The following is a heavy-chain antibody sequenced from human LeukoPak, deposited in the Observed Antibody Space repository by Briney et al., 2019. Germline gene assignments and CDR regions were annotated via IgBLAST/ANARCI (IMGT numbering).Heavy chain of an antibody. D-gene: IGHD4-11*01. J-gene: IGHJ4*02. CDR1: GFTFSSYS. V-gene: IGHV3-21*01. CDR2: ISSSSSYI. CDR3: AREDYSNYYFDY. Sequence: GGSLRLSCAASGFTFSSYSMSWVRQAPGKGLEWVSSISSSSSYIYYADSVKGRFTISRDNAKNSLYLQMNSLRAEDTAVYYCAREDYSNYYFDYWGQGTLVTVSS.